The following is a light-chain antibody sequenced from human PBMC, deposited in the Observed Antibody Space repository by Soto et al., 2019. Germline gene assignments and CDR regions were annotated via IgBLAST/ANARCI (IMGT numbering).Light chain of an antibody. V-gene: IGKV3-20*01. CDR1: QSVSSTY. Sequence: EIVLTQSPGTLSLSPGERATLFCRASQSVSSTYLAWYQQKPGQAPRLLIYGASSRATGIPDRFSGSGSGTDFTLTISRLEPEDFAVYYCQQCGTSPPPTFGGGTKVDIK. J-gene: IGKJ4*01. CDR3: QQCGTSPPPT. CDR2: GAS.